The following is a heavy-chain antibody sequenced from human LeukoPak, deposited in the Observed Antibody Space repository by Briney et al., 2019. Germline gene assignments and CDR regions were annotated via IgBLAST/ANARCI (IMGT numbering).Heavy chain of an antibody. D-gene: IGHD4-17*01. J-gene: IGHJ2*01. CDR2: ISGSGGCT. CDR3: AKVEVLTVTPWYFDL. V-gene: IGHV3-23*01. CDR1: GFTFSSYA. Sequence: GGSLRLSCAASGFTFSSYAMSWVRQAPGEGLEWVSAISGSGGCTYYADSVKGRFTISRDNSKNTLYLQMNGLRAEDTAVYYCAKVEVLTVTPWYFDLWGRGTLVTVSS.